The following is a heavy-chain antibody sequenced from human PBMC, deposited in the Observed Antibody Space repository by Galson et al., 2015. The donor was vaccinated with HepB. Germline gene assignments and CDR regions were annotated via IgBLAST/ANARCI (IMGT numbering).Heavy chain of an antibody. CDR1: GFTVSSNY. D-gene: IGHD2-15*01. J-gene: IGHJ4*02. CDR2: IYSGGST. CDR3: ARDVARLHYFDY. V-gene: IGHV3-66*01. Sequence: SLRLSCAASGFTVSSNYMSWVRQAPGKGLGWVSVIYSGGSTYYADSVKGRFTISRDDSKNTLYLQMNSLRAEDTAVYYCARDVARLHYFDYWGQGTLVTVSS.